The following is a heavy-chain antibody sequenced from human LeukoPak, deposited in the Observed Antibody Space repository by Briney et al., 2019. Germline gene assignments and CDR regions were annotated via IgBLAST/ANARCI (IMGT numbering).Heavy chain of an antibody. D-gene: IGHD3-9*01. Sequence: SETLSLTCTVSGGSISSYYWSWIRQPPGKGLEWIGYIYYSGSTNYNPSLKSRVTISVDTSKNQFSLKLSSVTAADTAVYYCARERYHYGMDVWGQGTLVTVSS. CDR2: IYYSGST. CDR3: ARERYHYGMDV. V-gene: IGHV4-59*01. J-gene: IGHJ6*02. CDR1: GGSISSYY.